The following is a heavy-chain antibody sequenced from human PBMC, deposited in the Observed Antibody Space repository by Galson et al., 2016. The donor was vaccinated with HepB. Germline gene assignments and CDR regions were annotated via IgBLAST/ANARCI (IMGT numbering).Heavy chain of an antibody. J-gene: IGHJ6*03. D-gene: IGHD2-15*01. Sequence: QSGAEVKKPGESLRISCKGSGYSFTNYWITWVRQMPGKGLEWMGTIDPSDSYTNYSPSFQGHVTISADKSISTAYLQWSSLKASDTAMYYRARRSGVAATDYYYYYMDVWGKGTTVTVSS. CDR3: ARRSGVAATDYYYYYMDV. CDR1: GYSFTNYW. CDR2: IDPSDSYT. V-gene: IGHV5-10-1*01.